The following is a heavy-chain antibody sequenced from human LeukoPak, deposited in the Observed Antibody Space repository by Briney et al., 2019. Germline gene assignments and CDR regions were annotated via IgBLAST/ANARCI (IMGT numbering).Heavy chain of an antibody. CDR2: ISSSSSYI. J-gene: IGHJ4*02. CDR3: ARDSSPYITMIVVPYPFDY. Sequence: GGSLRLSCAASGFTFSSYSMNWVRQAPGKGLEWVSSISSSSSYIYYADSVKGRFTISRDNAKNSLYLQMNSLRAEDTAVYYCARDSSPYITMIVVPYPFDYWGQGTLVTVSS. V-gene: IGHV3-21*01. D-gene: IGHD3-22*01. CDR1: GFTFSSYS.